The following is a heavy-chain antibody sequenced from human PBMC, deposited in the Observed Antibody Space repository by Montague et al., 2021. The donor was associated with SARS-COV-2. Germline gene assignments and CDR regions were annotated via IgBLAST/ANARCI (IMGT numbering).Heavy chain of an antibody. D-gene: IGHD6-19*01. Sequence: SETRSLTCSVSGNSLSNSRYFWGWIRQPPRKGLEWIGSFYFGGKFLYNSSLESRVTISVDTSKNQFSLQLSSVTASDTAVYYCARHSGGSEVAGLDYWGQGILGTVSS. V-gene: IGHV4-39*01. CDR3: ARHSGGSEVAGLDY. CDR2: FYFGGKF. CDR1: GNSLSNSRYF. J-gene: IGHJ4*02.